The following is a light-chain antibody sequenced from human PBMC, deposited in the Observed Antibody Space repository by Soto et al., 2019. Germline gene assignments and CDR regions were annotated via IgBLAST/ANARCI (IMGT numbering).Light chain of an antibody. CDR1: GSSIGTNT. CDR2: GDN. J-gene: IGLJ2*01. V-gene: IGLV1-44*01. CDR3: AAWDGSLNNLL. Sequence: QSVLTQPPSASGTPGQRVTISCSGSGSSIGTNTVNWYRQLPGTAPKLLIYGDNQRPSVVPDRFSGSKSGTSASLAISGLQSEDGADYYCAAWDGSLNNLLFGGGTKLTVL.